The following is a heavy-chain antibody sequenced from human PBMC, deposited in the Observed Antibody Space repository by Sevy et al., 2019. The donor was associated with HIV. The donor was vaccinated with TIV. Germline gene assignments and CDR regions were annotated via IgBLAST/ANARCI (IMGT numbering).Heavy chain of an antibody. CDR3: ARQSWYTSGWFWFDP. D-gene: IGHD6-19*01. CDR1: GGSISSTSYY. CDR2: IYYTGNT. V-gene: IGHV4-39*01. J-gene: IGHJ5*02. Sequence: SETLSLTCSVSGGSISSTSYYWGWIRQPPGKGLEWIGTIYYTGNTYYNPSLKSRVTISVDTSKNRFSLKLSSVTAADTDVYYCARQSWYTSGWFWFDPWGQGTLVTVSS.